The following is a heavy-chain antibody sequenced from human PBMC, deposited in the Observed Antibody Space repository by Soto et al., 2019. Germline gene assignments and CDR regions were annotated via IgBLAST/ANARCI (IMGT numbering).Heavy chain of an antibody. CDR1: GGTFSSYA. Sequence: SVKVSCKASGGTFSSYAISWVRQAPGQGLEWMGGIIPIFGTANYAQKFQGRVTITADESTSTAYMELSSLRSEDTAVYYCARDPTLYYYDSSGYAPYFDYWGQGTLVTVSS. CDR3: ARDPTLYYYDSSGYAPYFDY. CDR2: IIPIFGTA. J-gene: IGHJ4*02. D-gene: IGHD3-22*01. V-gene: IGHV1-69*13.